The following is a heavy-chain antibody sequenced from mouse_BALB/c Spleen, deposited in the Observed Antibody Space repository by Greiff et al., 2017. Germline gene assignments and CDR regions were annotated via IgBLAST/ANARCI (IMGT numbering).Heavy chain of an antibody. CDR3: ARGTPMDY. V-gene: IGHV3-2*02. J-gene: IGHJ4*01. Sequence: DVQLQESGPGLVKPSQSLSLTCTVTGYSITSDYAWNWIRQFPGNKLEWMGYISYSGSTSYNPSLKSRISITRDTSKNQFFLQLNSVTTEDTATYYCARGTPMDYWGQGTSVTVSS. CDR2: ISYSGST. CDR1: GYSITSDYA.